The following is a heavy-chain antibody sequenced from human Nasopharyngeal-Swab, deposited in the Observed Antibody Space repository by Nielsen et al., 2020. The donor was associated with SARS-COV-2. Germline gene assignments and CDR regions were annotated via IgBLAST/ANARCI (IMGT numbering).Heavy chain of an antibody. D-gene: IGHD6-19*01. V-gene: IGHV4-39*01. CDR2: IYYSGST. Sequence: SETLSLTCTVSGCSISSSSYYWGWIRQPPGKGLEWIGSIYYSGSTYYNPSLKSRVTISVDTSKHQFSLKLSSVTAADTAVYYCARPLSSSGWYPGYWGQGTLVTVSS. J-gene: IGHJ4*02. CDR1: GCSISSSSYY. CDR3: ARPLSSSGWYPGY.